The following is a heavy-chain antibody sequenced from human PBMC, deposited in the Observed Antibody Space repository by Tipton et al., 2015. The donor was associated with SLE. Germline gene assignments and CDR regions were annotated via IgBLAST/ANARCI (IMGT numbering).Heavy chain of an antibody. CDR2: INWNGGST. J-gene: IGHJ4*02. V-gene: IGHV3-20*04. D-gene: IGHD4-11*01. CDR1: GGSFSGYY. Sequence: LSLTCAVYGGSFSGYYWSWIRQPPGKGLEWVSGINWNGGSTGYADSVKGRFTISRDNAKNSLYLQMNSLRAEDTALYYCATYSGVPEGYWGQGTLVTVSS. CDR3: ATYSGVPEGY.